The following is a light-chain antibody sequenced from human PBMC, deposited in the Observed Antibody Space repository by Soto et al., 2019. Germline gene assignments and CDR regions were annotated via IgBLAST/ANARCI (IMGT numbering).Light chain of an antibody. Sequence: DIQMTQSPSSLSASVGDRVTITCRASQGISTYLIWYQQRQGKAPKLLMYAASNLVSGVPSRFSGSGSGTEFTLTISSLQPDDFATYYCQHYKMYSPWTFGQGTKVEIK. CDR2: AAS. J-gene: IGKJ1*01. V-gene: IGKV1-39*01. CDR1: QGISTY. CDR3: QHYKMYSPWT.